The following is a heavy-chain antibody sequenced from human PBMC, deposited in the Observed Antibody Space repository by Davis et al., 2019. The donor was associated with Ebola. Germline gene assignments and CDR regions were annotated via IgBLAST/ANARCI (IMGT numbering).Heavy chain of an antibody. CDR1: GGSISSHY. D-gene: IGHD2/OR15-2a*01. V-gene: IGHV4-4*07. J-gene: IGHJ5*02. Sequence: PSETLSLTCTVSGGSISSHYWTWIRQPAGKGLEWIGQTYVSGGTNYNPSLKSRVTISVDTSKNQFSLNLRSVTVADTALYYCVTNSTSAGFDRWGQGILVTVSS. CDR2: TYVSGGT. CDR3: VTNSTSAGFDR.